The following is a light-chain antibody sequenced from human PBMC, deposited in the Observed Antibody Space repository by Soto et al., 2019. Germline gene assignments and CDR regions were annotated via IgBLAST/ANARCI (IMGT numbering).Light chain of an antibody. CDR2: AAS. CDR1: QDISGY. V-gene: IGKV1-9*01. CDR3: QQLNSYLIT. Sequence: DIQLTQSPSFLSASVGDRVTITCRASQDISGYLAWYQQKPGKAPKLLIYAASTLQSGVPSRFSGSGSGAEFTLTSSSLQPEDFATYYGQQLNSYLITFGQGTRLEIK. J-gene: IGKJ5*01.